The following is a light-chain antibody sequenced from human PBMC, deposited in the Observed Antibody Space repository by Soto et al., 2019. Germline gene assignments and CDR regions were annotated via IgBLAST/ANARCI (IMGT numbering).Light chain of an antibody. J-gene: IGKJ3*01. CDR2: GAS. V-gene: IGKV1-33*01. CDR3: QHYNNLPPFT. Sequence: DIQMTQSPSSLSASVGARVSITCQASEDIRTSLSWFQHKPGRAPKLLIYGASYLETGVPSRFRGSGSGTDCTLTISSLQPEDTATYYCQHYNNLPPFTFGPGTMVDIK. CDR1: EDIRTS.